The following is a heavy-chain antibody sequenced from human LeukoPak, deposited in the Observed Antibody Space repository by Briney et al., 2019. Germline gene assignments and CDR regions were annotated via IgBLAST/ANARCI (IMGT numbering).Heavy chain of an antibody. CDR1: GFPFNSHW. D-gene: IGHD3-22*01. CDR2: ISSDGSSR. CDR3: ARPFYYDSNGGEGMDV. V-gene: IGHV3-74*01. J-gene: IGHJ6*02. Sequence: GGSLRLSCAASGFPFNSHWMHWVRRAPGKGLVWVSRISSDGSSRSCADSVKGRFTISRDNAKNSLYLQMNSLRAEDTAVYYCARPFYYDSNGGEGMDVWGQGTTVTVSS.